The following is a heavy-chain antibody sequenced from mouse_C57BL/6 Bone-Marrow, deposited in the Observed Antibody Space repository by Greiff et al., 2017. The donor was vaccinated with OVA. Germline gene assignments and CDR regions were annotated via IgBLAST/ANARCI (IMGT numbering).Heavy chain of an antibody. V-gene: IGHV6-3*01. CDR2: IRLKSDNYAT. Sequence: EVQRVESGGGLVQPGGSMKLSCVASGFTFSNYWMNWVRQSPEKGLEWVAQIRLKSDNYATHYAESVKGRFTISRDESKSSVYLQVNNLRAGDTGIYYCTGDLPYYWGQGTTLTVSS. CDR1: GFTFSNYW. CDR3: TGDLPYY. J-gene: IGHJ2*01.